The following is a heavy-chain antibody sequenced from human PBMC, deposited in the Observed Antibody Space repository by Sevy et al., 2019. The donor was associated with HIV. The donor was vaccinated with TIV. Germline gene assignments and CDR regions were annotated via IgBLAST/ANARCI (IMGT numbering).Heavy chain of an antibody. CDR3: ARTQGANTEGDSSDYFYAGVSYLDS. D-gene: IGHD3-22*01. J-gene: IGHJ4*02. CDR2: ISYSGTI. CDR1: GGSISATSYY. V-gene: IGHV4-39*01. Sequence: SETLSLTCTVSGGSISATSYYWGWIRQPPGKGLEWIATISYSGTIYYRPSLKSRVAISVDTSKNQFSLRLSSVTATDTAIYFCARTQGANTEGDSSDYFYAGVSYLDSWGQGTLVTVSS.